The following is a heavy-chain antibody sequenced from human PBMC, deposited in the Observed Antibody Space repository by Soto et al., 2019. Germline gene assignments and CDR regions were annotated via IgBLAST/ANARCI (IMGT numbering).Heavy chain of an antibody. V-gene: IGHV3-30-3*01. D-gene: IGHD1-1*01. CDR2: TSNDGSNT. CDR3: ARGNMDV. CDR1: AFTLSKFV. J-gene: IGHJ6*02. Sequence: QVQLVESGGGVVQPGRSLRLSCAASAFTLSKFVMHWVRQDPGEGLEWVAVTSNDGSNTYYADSVKGRFTISRDNSKNTLYLQMNSLRTEDTAVYYCARGNMDVWGQGTTVTVSS.